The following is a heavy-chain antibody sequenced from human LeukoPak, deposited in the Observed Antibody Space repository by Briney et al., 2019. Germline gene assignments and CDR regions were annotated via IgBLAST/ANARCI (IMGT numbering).Heavy chain of an antibody. Sequence: GGSLRLSCAVSGLSFSSYGMHWVRQAPGKGLEWMAVIWYDGSNENYVDSVKGRFTIYRDNSRNTLYLQMNSLRAEDTAVYFCARARNNYDSSGFSALDYWGQGTRVTVSS. CDR1: GLSFSSYG. J-gene: IGHJ4*02. CDR3: ARARNNYDSSGFSALDY. V-gene: IGHV3-33*01. CDR2: IWYDGSNE. D-gene: IGHD3-22*01.